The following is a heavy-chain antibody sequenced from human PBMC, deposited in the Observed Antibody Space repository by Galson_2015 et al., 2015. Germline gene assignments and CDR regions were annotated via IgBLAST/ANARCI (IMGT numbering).Heavy chain of an antibody. Sequence: PALVKPTQTLTLTCSFSGFSLSTSGMRVSWIRQPPGKALEWLARIDWDNDKFYSTSLKTRLTISKDTSKDQVVLTMTNMDPVDTATYYCARSQRRVGGHDYWGQGTLVTVSS. CDR3: ARSQRRVGGHDY. CDR2: IDWDNDK. V-gene: IGHV2-70*04. D-gene: IGHD3-10*01. J-gene: IGHJ4*02. CDR1: GFSLSTSGMR.